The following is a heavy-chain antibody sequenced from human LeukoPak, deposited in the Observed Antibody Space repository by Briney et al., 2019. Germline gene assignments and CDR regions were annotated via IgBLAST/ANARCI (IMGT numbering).Heavy chain of an antibody. J-gene: IGHJ5*02. D-gene: IGHD3-16*01. V-gene: IGHV3-49*03. CDR1: GFTFADYT. CDR3: SRENFYVWFDP. CDR2: IRGSGTT. Sequence: GGSLRLSCTTSGFTFADYTMHWFRQAPGKGLESVGFIRGSGTTQYAASVRGRFTISRDDSKSIAYLQMNSLKTENTAVYYCSRENFYVWFDPGGQGPLVPVSS.